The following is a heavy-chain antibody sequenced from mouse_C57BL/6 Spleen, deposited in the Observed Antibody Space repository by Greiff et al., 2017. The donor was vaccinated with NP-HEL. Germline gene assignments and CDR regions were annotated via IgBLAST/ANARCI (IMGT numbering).Heavy chain of an antibody. CDR2: ISDGGSYT. J-gene: IGHJ2*01. V-gene: IGHV5-4*01. CDR3: ARGGAWDRPDY. Sequence: EVQGVESGGGLVKPGGSLKLSCAASGFTFSSYAMSWVRQTPEKRLEWVATISDGGSYTYYPDNVKGRFTISRDNAKNNLYLQMSHLTSEDTAMYYCARGGAWDRPDYWGQGTTLTVSS. CDR1: GFTFSSYA. D-gene: IGHD3-3*01.